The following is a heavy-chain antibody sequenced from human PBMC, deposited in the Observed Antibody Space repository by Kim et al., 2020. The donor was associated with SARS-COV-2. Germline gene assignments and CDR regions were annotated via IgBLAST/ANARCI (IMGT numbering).Heavy chain of an antibody. D-gene: IGHD3-9*01. CDR1: GFTFSSYG. CDR3: AKAYRKVLRYFDWSTIGSFDY. Sequence: GGSLRLSCAASGFTFSSYGMHWVRQAPGKGLEWVAVIWYDGSNKYYADSVKGRFTISRDNSKNTLYLQMNSLRAEDTAVYYCAKAYRKVLRYFDWSTIGSFDYWGQGTLVTVSS. CDR2: IWYDGSNK. J-gene: IGHJ4*02. V-gene: IGHV3-33*06.